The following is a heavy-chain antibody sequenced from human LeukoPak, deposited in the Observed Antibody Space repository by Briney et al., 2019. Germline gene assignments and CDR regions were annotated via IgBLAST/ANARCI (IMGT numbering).Heavy chain of an antibody. D-gene: IGHD6-13*01. V-gene: IGHV3-48*04. Sequence: GGSLRLSCAASGFTFSSYSMSWVRQAPGKGLEWVSYTSSISSSTIYYADSVKGRFTISRDNAKNSLYLQMNSLRAEDTAVYYCAREVVAAAGNFDYWGQGTLVTVSS. CDR3: AREVVAAAGNFDY. CDR2: TSSISSSTI. CDR1: GFTFSSYS. J-gene: IGHJ4*02.